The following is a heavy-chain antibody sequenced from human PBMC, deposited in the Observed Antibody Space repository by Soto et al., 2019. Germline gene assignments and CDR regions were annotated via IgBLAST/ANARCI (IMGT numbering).Heavy chain of an antibody. J-gene: IGHJ5*02. CDR1: WFSLTTAGAG. CDR2: TYWNDDT. CDR3: AHRGYGNYPRDNWFDP. V-gene: IGHV2-5*01. D-gene: IGHD4-17*01. Sequence: GPTLVNPTQTLTLTCTFSWFSLTTAGAGVGWIRQPPGKALEWLALTYWNDDTRYNPSLKSRLTITKDTSKNQVVLTMTNMDPVDTATFYCAHRGYGNYPRDNWFDPWGQGILVTVSS.